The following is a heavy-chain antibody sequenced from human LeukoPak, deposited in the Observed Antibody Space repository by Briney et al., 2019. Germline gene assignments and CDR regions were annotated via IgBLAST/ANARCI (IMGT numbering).Heavy chain of an antibody. V-gene: IGHV4-39*07. D-gene: IGHD3-22*01. CDR2: IYYSGST. J-gene: IGHJ4*02. CDR1: GGSISSSSYY. Sequence: KPSETLSLTCTVSGGSISSSSYYWGWIRQPPGKGLEWIGSIYYSGSTYYNPSLKSRVTISVDTSKNQFSLKLSSVTAADTAVYYSARVASGYYDSSGYRFDYWGQGTLVTVSS. CDR3: ARVASGYYDSSGYRFDY.